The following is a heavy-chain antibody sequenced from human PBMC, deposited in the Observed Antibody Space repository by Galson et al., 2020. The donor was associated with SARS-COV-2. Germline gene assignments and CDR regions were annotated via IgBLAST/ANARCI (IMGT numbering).Heavy chain of an antibody. J-gene: IGHJ2*01. V-gene: IGHV3-23*01. D-gene: IGHD2-2*01. CDR2: ISGSGGST. Sequence: GESLKISCAASGFTFSSYAMSWVRQAPGKGLEWVSAISGSGGSTYYADSVKGRFTISRDNSKNTLYLQMNSLRAEDTAVYYCAKAGGYCSSTSCLRYFDLWGR. CDR1: GFTFSSYA. CDR3: AKAGGYCSSTSCLRYFDL.